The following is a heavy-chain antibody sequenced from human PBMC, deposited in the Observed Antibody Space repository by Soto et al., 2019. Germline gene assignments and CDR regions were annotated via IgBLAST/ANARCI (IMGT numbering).Heavy chain of an antibody. CDR1: GFTFSSYG. J-gene: IGHJ4*02. V-gene: IGHV3-33*01. Sequence: GGSLRLSCAASGFTFSSYGMHWVRQAPGKGLEWVAVIWYDGSNKYYADSVKGRFTISRDNSKNTLYLQMNSLRAEDTAVYYCARAGYYDSSPLDYWGQGTLVTVSS. CDR3: ARAGYYDSSPLDY. D-gene: IGHD3-22*01. CDR2: IWYDGSNK.